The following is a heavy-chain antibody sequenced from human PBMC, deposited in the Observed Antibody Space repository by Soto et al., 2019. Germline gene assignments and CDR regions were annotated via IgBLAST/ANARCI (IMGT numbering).Heavy chain of an antibody. D-gene: IGHD1-1*01. J-gene: IGHJ5*02. CDR3: ARQPTTGDTDLWFDP. CDR1: GGSISTSRSY. CDR2: IVYSGST. V-gene: IGHV4-39*01. Sequence: QLQLLESGPGLVKASETLSLTCNVSGGSISTSRSYWAWIRQPPGKGLEWLANIVYSGSTYYNPSLASRFTVSVDTSKNEFSLKLRSVNAANTAVYYCARQPTTGDTDLWFDPWGQGTLVTVSS.